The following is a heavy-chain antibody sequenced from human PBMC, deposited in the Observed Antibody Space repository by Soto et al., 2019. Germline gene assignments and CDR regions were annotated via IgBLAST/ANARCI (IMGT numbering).Heavy chain of an antibody. CDR3: VKAPLFRGVIIQHFDS. CDR2: IGGRGGGT. CDR1: GFTFSSYA. D-gene: IGHD3-10*01. V-gene: IGHV3-23*01. Sequence: VGSLRLSCAASGFTFSSYAMNWVRQAPGKGLEWVSTIGGRGGGTYYADSVKGRFTISRDNSKNTLYLQMSSLRGEDTAVYYCVKAPLFRGVIIQHFDSWGQGTLVTVSS. J-gene: IGHJ4*02.